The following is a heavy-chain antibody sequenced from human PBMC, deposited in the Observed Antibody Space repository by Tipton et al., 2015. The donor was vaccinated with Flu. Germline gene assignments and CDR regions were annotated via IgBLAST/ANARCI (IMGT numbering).Heavy chain of an antibody. CDR2: FQTGGAT. Sequence: GSLRLSCAASGFTVTDTYMSWVRQIPGKGLEWVSGFQTGGATYYAESVKGRFSISRDYSKNVVYLQMNSLRVDDTAVYHCARLFLRSGYYYLDYWGQGTQVTVSS. D-gene: IGHD3-3*01. J-gene: IGHJ4*02. CDR3: ARLFLRSGYYYLDY. V-gene: IGHV3-66*02. CDR1: GFTVTDTY.